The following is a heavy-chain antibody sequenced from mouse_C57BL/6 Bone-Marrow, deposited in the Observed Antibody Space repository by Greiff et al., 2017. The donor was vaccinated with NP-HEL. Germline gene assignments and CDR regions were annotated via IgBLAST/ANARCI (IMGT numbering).Heavy chain of an antibody. CDR3: TGELLRLVAEGWFAY. J-gene: IGHJ3*01. V-gene: IGHV6-3*01. CDR1: GFTFSNYW. CDR2: IRLKSDNYAT. D-gene: IGHD1-2*01. Sequence: EVQLVESGGGLVQPGGSMKLSCVASGFTFSNYWMNWVRQSPEKGLEWVAQIRLKSDNYATHYAESVKGRFTISRDDSKSSVYLQMNNLRAEDTGIYYCTGELLRLVAEGWFAYWGQGTLVTVSA.